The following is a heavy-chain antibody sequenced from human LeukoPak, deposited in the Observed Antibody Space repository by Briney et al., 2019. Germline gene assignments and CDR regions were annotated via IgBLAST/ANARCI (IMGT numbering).Heavy chain of an antibody. J-gene: IGHJ4*02. V-gene: IGHV3-48*04. CDR3: ARAAVAALFDY. CDR1: GFTFSSYA. CDR2: ISSSSSTI. D-gene: IGHD6-19*01. Sequence: GGSLRLSCAASGFTFSSYAMTWVRQAPGKGLEWVSYISSSSSTIYYADSVKGRFTISRDDAKNSLYLQMNSLRAEDTAVYYCARAAVAALFDYWGQGTLVTVSS.